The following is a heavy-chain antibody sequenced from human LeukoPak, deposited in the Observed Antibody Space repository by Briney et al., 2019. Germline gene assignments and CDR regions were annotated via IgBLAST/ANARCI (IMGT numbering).Heavy chain of an antibody. D-gene: IGHD3-3*01. Sequence: SETLSLTCTVSGGSISSYYWGWIRQPPGKGLEWIGSIYYSGSTYYNPSLKSRVTISVDTSKNQFSLKLSSVTAADTAVYYCARHNYDFWSGSFDYWGQGTLVTVSS. CDR1: GGSISSYY. CDR3: ARHNYDFWSGSFDY. V-gene: IGHV4-39*01. CDR2: IYYSGST. J-gene: IGHJ4*02.